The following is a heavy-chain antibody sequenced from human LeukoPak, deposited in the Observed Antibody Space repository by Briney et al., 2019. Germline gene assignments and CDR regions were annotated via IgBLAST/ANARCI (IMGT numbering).Heavy chain of an antibody. J-gene: IGHJ4*02. CDR3: ARDLVSDHLEWLDEGGYFDY. V-gene: IGHV3-30*02. CDR2: XXFDGTNK. CDR1: GFTFSXXG. Sequence: GGSXXLSCAASGFTFSXXGMHXVXQXXGXGXXXXAXXXFDGTNKYYRESVKGRFTISRDNSKNTLYLQMNSLRAEDTAVYYCARDLVSDHLEWLDEGGYFDYWGQGTLVTVSS. D-gene: IGHD3-3*01.